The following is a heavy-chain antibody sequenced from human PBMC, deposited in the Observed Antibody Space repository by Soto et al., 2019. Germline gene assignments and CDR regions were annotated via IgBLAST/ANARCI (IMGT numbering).Heavy chain of an antibody. D-gene: IGHD3-9*01. V-gene: IGHV3-9*01. CDR1: GLTFDDYA. CDR3: AKGRDLDWLFRDAMDC. J-gene: IGHJ6*02. CDR2: ISWHSGSI. Sequence: PGGSLRLSCAASGLTFDDYAMHWVRQAPGKGLEWVSGISWHSGSIGYADSVKGRFTISRDNAKNSLYLQMNSLRAEDTALYYCAKGRDLDWLFRDAMDCWGQGTTVTVAS.